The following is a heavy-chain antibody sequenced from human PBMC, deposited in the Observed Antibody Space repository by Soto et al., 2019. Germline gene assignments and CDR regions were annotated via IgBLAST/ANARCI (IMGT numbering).Heavy chain of an antibody. D-gene: IGHD3-16*01. V-gene: IGHV3-48*03. CDR1: GFSFGSFE. J-gene: IGHJ4*02. Sequence: EEQLVESGGGVVQPGGSLRLSCAASGFSFGSFEMNWVRQRPGRGLEWLAYVSSDATMISYARSVRGRFTISRDNAKNTLYLEMSSLSREDTGIYYCATPGERWVESDWGQGTPVTVSS. CDR3: ATPGERWVESD. CDR2: VSSDATMI.